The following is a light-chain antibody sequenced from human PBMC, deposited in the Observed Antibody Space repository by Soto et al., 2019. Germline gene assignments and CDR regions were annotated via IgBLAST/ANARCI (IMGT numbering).Light chain of an antibody. CDR1: SSDVGDFDC. Sequence: QSVLTQPASVSGSPGQSITISCTGTSSDVGDFDCVSWYQQHPGKAPKLMIYEVSDRPSGVPDRFSGSKSGNTASLTVSGLQAEDEADYYCSSDAGNYNYVFGSGTKLTVL. CDR3: SSDAGNYNYV. J-gene: IGLJ1*01. CDR2: EVS. V-gene: IGLV2-8*01.